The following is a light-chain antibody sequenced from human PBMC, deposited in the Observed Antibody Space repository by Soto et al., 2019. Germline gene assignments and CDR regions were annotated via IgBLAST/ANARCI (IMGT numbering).Light chain of an antibody. CDR1: QSVSSN. V-gene: IGKV3-15*01. Sequence: DIVMTPNPDTLSLSPGERATLSCRASQSVSSNLAWYQQKPGQAPRLLIYGASTRATGIPARFSGSGSGTEFTLTISSLQSEDFAIYYCQQYNTWPPIPFCHGTRLAI. CDR3: QQYNTWPPIP. J-gene: IGKJ5*01. CDR2: GAS.